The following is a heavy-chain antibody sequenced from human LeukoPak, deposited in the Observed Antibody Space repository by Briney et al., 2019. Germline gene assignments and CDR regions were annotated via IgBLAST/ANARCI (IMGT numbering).Heavy chain of an antibody. J-gene: IGHJ4*02. CDR2: LSSNGEIK. CDR3: VKTYSGTYYDF. V-gene: IGHV3-64D*06. D-gene: IGHD1-26*01. Sequence: GGSLRLSCSASGFPITGYAMHWVRQAPGKGLEYVSALSSNGEIKFYADSVKGRFTISRDSSKNTLDLQMSSLRAEDTALYYCVKTYSGTYYDFWGQGTLVTVSS. CDR1: GFPITGYA.